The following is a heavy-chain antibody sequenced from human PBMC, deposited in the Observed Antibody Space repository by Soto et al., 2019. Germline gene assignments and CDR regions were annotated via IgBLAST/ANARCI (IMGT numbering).Heavy chain of an antibody. CDR2: IWYDGSNK. Sequence: GGSLRLSCAASGFTFSSYGMHWVRQAPGKGLEWVAAIWYDGSNKYYADSVKGRFTISRDNSKNTLYLQMNSLRAEDTAVYYCARDRGIAVAGRYFYYGMDVWGQGTTVTVSS. CDR1: GFTFSSYG. V-gene: IGHV3-33*01. CDR3: ARDRGIAVAGRYFYYGMDV. J-gene: IGHJ6*02. D-gene: IGHD6-19*01.